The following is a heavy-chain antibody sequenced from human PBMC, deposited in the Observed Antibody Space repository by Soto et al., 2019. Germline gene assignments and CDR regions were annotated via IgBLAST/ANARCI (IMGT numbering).Heavy chain of an antibody. V-gene: IGHV4-31*03. CDR2: IYYSGST. J-gene: IGHJ6*02. CDR3: ARERYCSSTSCRPSGMDV. D-gene: IGHD2-2*01. Sequence: SETLSLTCTVSGGSISSGGYYWSWIRQHPGKGLEWIGYIYYSGSTYYNPSLKSRVTISVDTSKNQFSLKLSSVTAADTAVYYCARERYCSSTSCRPSGMDVRGQGTTVTVSS. CDR1: GGSISSGGYY.